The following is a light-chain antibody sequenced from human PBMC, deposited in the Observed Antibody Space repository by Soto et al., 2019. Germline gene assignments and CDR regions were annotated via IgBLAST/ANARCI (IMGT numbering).Light chain of an antibody. CDR1: QSVSSN. V-gene: IGKV3-15*01. CDR3: QQYNNWPLT. J-gene: IGKJ4*01. Sequence: EIVMTQSPATLSVSPGERATLSCRASQSVSSNLAWYQQKHGQAPRLLIYAASTRATGIPARFSGSGSGTEFPLTISSLQSEDVAVYYCQQYNNWPLTFGGGTKVEIK. CDR2: AAS.